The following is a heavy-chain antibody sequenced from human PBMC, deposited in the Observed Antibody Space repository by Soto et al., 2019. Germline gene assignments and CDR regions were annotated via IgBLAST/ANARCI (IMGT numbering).Heavy chain of an antibody. CDR1: GYTFTSYG. CDR2: ISAYNGNT. CDR3: ARGLIHLGIAAAFPTPTYGY. V-gene: IGHV1-18*01. Sequence: ASVKVSCKASGYTFTSYGISWVRQAPGQGLEWMGWISAYNGNTNYAQKLQGRVTMTTDTSTSTAYMELRSLRSDDTAVYYCARGLIHLGIAAAFPTPTYGYWGQGTLVTVSS. D-gene: IGHD6-13*01. J-gene: IGHJ4*02.